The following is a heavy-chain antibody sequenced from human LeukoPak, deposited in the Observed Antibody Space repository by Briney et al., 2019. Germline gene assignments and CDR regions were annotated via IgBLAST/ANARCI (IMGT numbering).Heavy chain of an antibody. V-gene: IGHV4-39*07. Sequence: SETLPLTCTVSGDSISSGTYYWGWIRQPPGKGLEWIENIYYSGSTYYNPSLKSRVSISVDTSKNQFSLKLTSVTAADTAIYYCARGLSYYDSSGYSFGIWGRGTMVTVSS. CDR2: IYYSGST. J-gene: IGHJ3*02. D-gene: IGHD3-22*01. CDR1: GDSISSGTYY. CDR3: ARGLSYYDSSGYSFGI.